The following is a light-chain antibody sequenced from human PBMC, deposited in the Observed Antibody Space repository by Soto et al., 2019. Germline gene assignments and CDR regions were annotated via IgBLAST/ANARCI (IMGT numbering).Light chain of an antibody. CDR3: QQYGSSPWT. V-gene: IGKV3-20*01. CDR2: GAS. J-gene: IGKJ1*01. CDR1: QSVSSNN. Sequence: EIVLTQSPGTLSLSPGERATLSCRASQSVSSNNLVWYQQKPGQAPRLLIYGASYRAAVIPDRFSGSGSGTDFTLTISRLEPEDFALYYCQQYGSSPWTFGQGTKVEIK.